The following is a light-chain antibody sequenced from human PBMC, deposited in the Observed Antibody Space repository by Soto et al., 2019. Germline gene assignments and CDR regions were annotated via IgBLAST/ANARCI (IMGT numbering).Light chain of an antibody. CDR3: QQYNNWPYT. V-gene: IGKV3-15*01. CDR1: QSISGRY. Sequence: PGERASLSCRASQSISGRYLAWYQQKPGQAPRLLIYGASVRATGVPARFSGSGSGTEFTLTINSLQSEDYAVYFCQQYNNWPYTFGQGTKVEI. CDR2: GAS. J-gene: IGKJ2*01.